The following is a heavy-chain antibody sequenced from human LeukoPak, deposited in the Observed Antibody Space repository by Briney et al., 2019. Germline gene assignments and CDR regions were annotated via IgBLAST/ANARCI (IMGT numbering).Heavy chain of an antibody. CDR3: ARAVAAGRRFDY. Sequence: GASVKVSCKASGYTFTGYYIHWVRQAPGQGLEWMGTINPSGGSTTFAQKFQGRVTMTRDTSTSTLYMELSSLESDDTAVYFCARAVAAGRRFDYWGQGTLAIVSS. J-gene: IGHJ4*02. CDR1: GYTFTGYY. V-gene: IGHV1-46*01. D-gene: IGHD6-13*01. CDR2: INPSGGST.